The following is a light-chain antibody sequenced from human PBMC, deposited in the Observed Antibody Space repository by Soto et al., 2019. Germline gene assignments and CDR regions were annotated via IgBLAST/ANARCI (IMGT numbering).Light chain of an antibody. CDR1: QYINTR. CDR3: HQRQSWPRT. Sequence: EIALTQSPATLSSFPGDRVALSCRASQYINTRLAWYQHRPGQAPSPLIYHTSIRAAGIPARFSASGTGTDFTLTTSDEQPEDFAVYYCHQRQSWPRTFGQGTKVDIK. V-gene: IGKV3-11*01. CDR2: HTS. J-gene: IGKJ1*01.